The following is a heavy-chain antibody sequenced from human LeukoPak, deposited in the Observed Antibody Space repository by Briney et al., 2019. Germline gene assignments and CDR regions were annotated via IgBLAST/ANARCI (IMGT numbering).Heavy chain of an antibody. CDR1: GGSISSGSYY. CDR3: ARGRGYSYGYNDHKYYFDY. CDR2: IYTSGST. Sequence: SETLSLTCTVSGGSISSGSYYWSWIRQPAGKGLEWIGRIYTSGSTNYNPSPKSRVTISVDTYKTQFSLKLRSVTAADTAVYYCARGRGYSYGYNDHKYYFDYWGQGTLVTVSS. V-gene: IGHV4-61*02. D-gene: IGHD5-18*01. J-gene: IGHJ4*02.